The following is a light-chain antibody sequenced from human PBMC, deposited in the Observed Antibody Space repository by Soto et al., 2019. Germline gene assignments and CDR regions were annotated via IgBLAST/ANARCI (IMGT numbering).Light chain of an antibody. V-gene: IGKV3D-15*03. CDR2: DAS. Sequence: EIDMTQSPATLSVSRPEVGSVGCRGSQSVSSILSWYQHKPGQAPSLLILDASNRATGTRTRFRCSGCGSGIALTISIRQVQYEAVYYCQQYHSTPWLTFGGGTKVDI. CDR3: QQYHSTPWLT. J-gene: IGKJ4*01. CDR1: QSVSSI.